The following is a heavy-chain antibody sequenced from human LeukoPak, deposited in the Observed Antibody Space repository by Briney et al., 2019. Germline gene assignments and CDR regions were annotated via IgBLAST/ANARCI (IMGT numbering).Heavy chain of an antibody. J-gene: IGHJ3*02. CDR1: GGSISGTSYY. CDR3: ARGNGYSYGYGPRIDAFDI. CDR2: IYYSGST. D-gene: IGHD5-18*01. Sequence: SETLSLTCTVSGGSISGTSYYWGWIRQPPGKGLEWIGSIYYSGSTYYNPSLKSRVTISVDTSKNQFSLKLSSVTAADTAVYYCARGNGYSYGYGPRIDAFDIWGQGTMVTVSS. V-gene: IGHV4-39*07.